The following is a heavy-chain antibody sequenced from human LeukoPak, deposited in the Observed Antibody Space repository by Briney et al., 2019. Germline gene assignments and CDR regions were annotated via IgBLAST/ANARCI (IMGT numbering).Heavy chain of an antibody. V-gene: IGHV3-23*01. CDR2: IRSSGGST. J-gene: IGHJ4*02. CDR3: AKAGSYGPCRYYFDY. D-gene: IGHD5-18*01. CDR1: GFTLSSYA. Sequence: SLRLSRAASGFTLSSYALSWVRQSPGTGLEWVSAIRSSGGSTYYADSVKGRFTISRDNSKNTLYLQMSSLRADDTAVYYCAKAGSYGPCRYYFDYWGQGTLVTVSS.